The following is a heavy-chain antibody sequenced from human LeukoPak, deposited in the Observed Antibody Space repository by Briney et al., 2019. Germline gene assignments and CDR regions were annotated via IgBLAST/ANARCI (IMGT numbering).Heavy chain of an antibody. Sequence: SETLSLTCTVSGGSISSGSYCWGWIRQPPGKGLEWIGSMYYSGSTYNNPSLKSRVTISVDTSKNQFSLKLSSVTAADTAVYYCARHYAYYYGSGSHQPYYFDYWGQGTLVTVSS. J-gene: IGHJ4*02. CDR1: GGSISSGSYC. CDR3: ARHYAYYYGSGSHQPYYFDY. V-gene: IGHV4-39*01. D-gene: IGHD3-10*01. CDR2: MYYSGST.